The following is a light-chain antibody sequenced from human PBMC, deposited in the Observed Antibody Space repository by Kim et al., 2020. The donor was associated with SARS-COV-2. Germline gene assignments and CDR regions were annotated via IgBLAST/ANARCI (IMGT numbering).Light chain of an antibody. CDR3: QQYGSSPRT. V-gene: IGKV3-20*01. CDR2: GIS. Sequence: EIVLTQSPGTLSLSPGERATLSCRASQSVNSNYFAWYQQKPGQTPRLLIYGISSRATGIPDRFSGSGSGTDFTLTISGLEPEDFAVYYCQQYGSSPRTFGQGTKLEI. CDR1: QSVNSNY. J-gene: IGKJ1*01.